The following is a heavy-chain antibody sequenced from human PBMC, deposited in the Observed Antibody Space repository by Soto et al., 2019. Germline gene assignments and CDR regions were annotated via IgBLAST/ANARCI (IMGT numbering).Heavy chain of an antibody. Sequence: GGSLRLSCAASGFTFSDYYMSWIRQVPGKGLEWVSGINWNSGSIGYGGSVKGRFAISRDNAKNSLHLQMNSLSAEDTALYYCVKDESINWYSGHFRHWGQGTLVTVSS. D-gene: IGHD6-13*01. CDR3: VKDESINWYSGHFRH. V-gene: IGHV3-9*01. CDR1: GFTFSDYY. CDR2: INWNSGSI. J-gene: IGHJ1*01.